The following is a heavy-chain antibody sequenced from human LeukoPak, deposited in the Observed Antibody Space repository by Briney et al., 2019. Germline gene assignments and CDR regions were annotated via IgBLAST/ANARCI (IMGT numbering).Heavy chain of an antibody. CDR3: ARVDSTVTTVDYYFDY. J-gene: IGHJ4*02. D-gene: IGHD4-17*01. CDR2: INHSGST. CDR1: GGSFSGYY. Sequence: PSETLSLTCAVYGGSFSGYYWSWIRQPPGKGLEWIGEINHSGSTNYNPSLKSRVTISVDTSKNQFSLKLSSVTAADTAVYYCARVDSTVTTVDYYFDYWGQGTLVTVSS. V-gene: IGHV4-34*01.